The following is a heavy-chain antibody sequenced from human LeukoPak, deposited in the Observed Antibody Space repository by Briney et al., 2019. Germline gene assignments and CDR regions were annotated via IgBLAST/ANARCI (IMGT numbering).Heavy chain of an antibody. V-gene: IGHV1-69*04. J-gene: IGHJ4*02. CDR2: IIPIFGIA. D-gene: IGHD3-22*01. Sequence: APVKVSCKASGGTFSSYAISWVRQAPGQGLEWMGRIIPIFGIANYAQKFQGRVTITADKSTSTAYMELSSLRSEDTAVYYCAVESSGYYYGGGVFDYWGQGTLVTVSS. CDR1: GGTFSSYA. CDR3: AVESSGYYYGGGVFDY.